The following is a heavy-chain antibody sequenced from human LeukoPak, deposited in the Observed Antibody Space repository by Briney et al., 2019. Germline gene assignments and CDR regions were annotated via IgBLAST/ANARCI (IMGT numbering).Heavy chain of an antibody. V-gene: IGHV6-1*01. Sequence: SQTLSLTCAISGDIVSSDSAAWNWPRQSPSRGLEWLGRTYYRSKWYNDYAVSVKSRITINPDTSKNQFSLQLNSVTPEDTAVYYCARRLTQYDCFDPWGQGILVTVSS. CDR3: ARRLTQYDCFDP. CDR2: TYYRSKWYN. D-gene: IGHD2-2*01. CDR1: GDIVSSDSAA. J-gene: IGHJ5*02.